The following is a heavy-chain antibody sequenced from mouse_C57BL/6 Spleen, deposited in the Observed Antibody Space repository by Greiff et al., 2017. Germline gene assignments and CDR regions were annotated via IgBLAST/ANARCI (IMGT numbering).Heavy chain of an antibody. Sequence: EVMLVESGGGLVKPGGSLKLSCAASGFTFSSYAMSWVRQTPEKRLEWVATISDGGSYTYYPDNVKGRFTISRDNAKNNLYLQMSHLKSEDTAMYYCARDQGYDDGYPAWFAYWGQGTLVTVSA. V-gene: IGHV5-4*01. CDR2: ISDGGSYT. J-gene: IGHJ3*01. D-gene: IGHD2-3*01. CDR3: ARDQGYDDGYPAWFAY. CDR1: GFTFSSYA.